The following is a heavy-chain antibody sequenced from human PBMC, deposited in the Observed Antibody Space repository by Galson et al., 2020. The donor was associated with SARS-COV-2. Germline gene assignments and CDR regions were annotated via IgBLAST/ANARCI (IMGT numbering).Heavy chain of an antibody. Sequence: SETLSLTCTVSGGSITSSSHYWAWIRQPPGKGLEWLGNIYYSGSTSYNPSLRSRVTISVDTSKKQFSLRLTSVTAADTAVYYCARDENDFWSGFKSHFDYWGQGILVTVSA. CDR3: ARDENDFWSGFKSHFDY. CDR1: GGSITSSSHY. D-gene: IGHD3-3*01. J-gene: IGHJ4*02. V-gene: IGHV4-39*07. CDR2: IYYSGST.